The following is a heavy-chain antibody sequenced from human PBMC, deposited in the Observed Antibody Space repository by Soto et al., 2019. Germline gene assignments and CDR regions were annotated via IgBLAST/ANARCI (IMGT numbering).Heavy chain of an antibody. V-gene: IGHV3-23*01. CDR1: GFTFSSYA. CDR2: ISGSGGST. CDR3: AKAQDSSGWNHRSDSSYWYFDL. D-gene: IGHD6-19*01. Sequence: EVQLLESGGGLVQPGGSLRLSCAASGFTFSSYAMSWVRQAPGKGLEWVSAISGSGGSTYYADSVKGRFTISRDNSKNTLYLQMNSLRAEDTAVYYCAKAQDSSGWNHRSDSSYWYFDLWGRGTLVTVSS. J-gene: IGHJ2*01.